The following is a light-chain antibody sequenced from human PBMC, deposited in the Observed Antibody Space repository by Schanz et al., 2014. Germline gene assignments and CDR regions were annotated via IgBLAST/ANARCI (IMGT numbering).Light chain of an antibody. Sequence: QSALTQSASVSGSPGQSITISCTGTSSDVGSYNLVSWYQKHAGKVPKLMIYEDTERPSGVSNRFSGSKSANTASLTISGLQAEDEADYYCCSYAGSYTWVFGGGTKLTVL. CDR2: EDT. CDR3: CSYAGSYTWV. J-gene: IGLJ2*01. CDR1: SSDVGSYNL. V-gene: IGLV2-23*01.